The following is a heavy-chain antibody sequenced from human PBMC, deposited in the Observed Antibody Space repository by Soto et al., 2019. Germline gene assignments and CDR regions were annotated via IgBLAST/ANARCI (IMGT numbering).Heavy chain of an antibody. V-gene: IGHV3-53*01. CDR2: LYSGGNT. CDR3: ARARGEYQWVVNYFDD. CDR1: GFSVRSNY. D-gene: IGHD6-19*01. Sequence: EVQLVESGGGLIQPGGSLRLSCAASGFSVRSNYMIWIRQAPGKGLEWVSILYSGGNTDYADSVKGRFTISRDNSNNSLHLQMNSLRGEDTAMYYCARARGEYQWVVNYFDDWGLGTLVTVSS. J-gene: IGHJ4*02.